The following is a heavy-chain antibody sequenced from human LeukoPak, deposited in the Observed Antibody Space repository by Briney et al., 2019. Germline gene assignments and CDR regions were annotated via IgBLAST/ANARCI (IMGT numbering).Heavy chain of an antibody. CDR2: INHSGST. CDR3: ARGLRVYGGYHHYNWFDP. D-gene: IGHD5-12*01. J-gene: IGHJ5*02. Sequence: SETLSLTCAVYGGSFSGYYWSWIRQPPGKGLEWIGEINHSGSTNYNPSLKSRVTISVDTSKNQFSLKLSSVTAADTAVYYCARGLRVYGGYHHYNWFDPWGQGTLVTVSS. V-gene: IGHV4-34*01. CDR1: GGSFSGYY.